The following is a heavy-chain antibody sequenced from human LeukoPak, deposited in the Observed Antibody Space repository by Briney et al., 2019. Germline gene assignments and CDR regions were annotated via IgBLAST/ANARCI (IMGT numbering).Heavy chain of an antibody. CDR1: GLTFSSYA. Sequence: PGGSLRLSCAASGLTFSSYAMSWVRQAPGKGLEWVSAISGSGGSTYYADSVKGRFTISRDNSKNTLYLQMNSLRAEDTAVYYCAKAWVVVVAATLGYWGQGTLVTVSS. D-gene: IGHD2-15*01. J-gene: IGHJ4*02. CDR3: AKAWVVVVAATLGY. V-gene: IGHV3-23*01. CDR2: ISGSGGST.